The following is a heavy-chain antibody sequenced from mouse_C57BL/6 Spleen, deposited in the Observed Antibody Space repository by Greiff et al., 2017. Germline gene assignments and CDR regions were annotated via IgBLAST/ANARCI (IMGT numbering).Heavy chain of an antibody. CDR2: ISSGGSYT. D-gene: IGHD1-1*01. V-gene: IGHV5-6*01. J-gene: IGHJ2*01. CDR3: ARKPDYYGSSYFDY. CDR1: GFTFSSYG. Sequence: EVQLVESGGDLVKPGGSLKLSCAASGFTFSSYGMSWVRQTPDKRLEWVATISSGGSYTYYPDSVKGRFTISRDNAKNTLYLQMSSLKSEDTAMYYCARKPDYYGSSYFDYWGQGTTLTVSS.